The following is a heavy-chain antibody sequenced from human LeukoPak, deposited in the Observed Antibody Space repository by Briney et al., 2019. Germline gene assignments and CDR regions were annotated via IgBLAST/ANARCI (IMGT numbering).Heavy chain of an antibody. J-gene: IGHJ4*02. Sequence: GSLRLSCAASGFTFSSYSMNWVRQAPGKGLEWVSYISSSSSTIYYADSVKGRFTISRDNSKNTLYLQMNSLRAEDTAVYYCAKLSVARRPAGALDYWGQGTLVTVSS. D-gene: IGHD3-16*02. CDR3: AKLSVARRPAGALDY. V-gene: IGHV3-48*01. CDR2: ISSSSSTI. CDR1: GFTFSSYS.